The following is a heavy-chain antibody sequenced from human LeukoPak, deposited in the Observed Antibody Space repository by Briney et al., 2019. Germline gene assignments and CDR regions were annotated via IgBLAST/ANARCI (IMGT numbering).Heavy chain of an antibody. Sequence: GGSLRLYCAASGFTFSSYAMSWVRQAPGKGLEWVSAISGSGGSTYYADSVKGRFTISRDNSKNTLYLQMNSLRAEDTAVYYCAKVRYCSGGSCYPNWFDPWGQGTLVTVSS. CDR1: GFTFSSYA. CDR2: ISGSGGST. J-gene: IGHJ5*02. CDR3: AKVRYCSGGSCYPNWFDP. D-gene: IGHD2-15*01. V-gene: IGHV3-23*01.